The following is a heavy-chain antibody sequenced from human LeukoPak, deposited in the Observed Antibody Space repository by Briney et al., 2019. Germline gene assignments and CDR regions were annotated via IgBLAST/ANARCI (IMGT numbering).Heavy chain of an antibody. CDR3: ARDLLADYYGSGSYVFDH. CDR2: ITQSGST. V-gene: IGHV4-34*01. J-gene: IGHJ4*02. D-gene: IGHD3-10*01. Sequence: PSETLSLTCSVSGGSFSDYYWNWIRQPPGKGLEWIGEITQSGSTKYSSSLKGRVTISIDTSKKQFSLKLTSMPAADTAVYSCARDLLADYYGSGSYVFDHWGQGTLVTVSS. CDR1: GGSFSDYY.